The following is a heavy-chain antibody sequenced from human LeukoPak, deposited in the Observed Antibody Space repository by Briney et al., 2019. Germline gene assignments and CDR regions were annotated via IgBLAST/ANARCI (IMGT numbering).Heavy chain of an antibody. V-gene: IGHV4-38-2*02. Sequence: SETLSLTCAVSGYSISSGYYWGWIRQPPGKGLEWIGSIYHSGSTYYNPSLKSRVTISVDTSKNQFSLKLSSVTAADTAVYHCARDATLDYWGQGTLVTVSP. CDR1: GYSISSGYY. CDR2: IYHSGST. D-gene: IGHD5-12*01. J-gene: IGHJ4*02. CDR3: ARDATLDY.